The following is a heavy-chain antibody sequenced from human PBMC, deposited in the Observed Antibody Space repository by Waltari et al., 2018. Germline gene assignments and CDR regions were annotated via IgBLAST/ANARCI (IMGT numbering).Heavy chain of an antibody. V-gene: IGHV3-48*01. Sequence: EVQLVESGGGLVQPGGSLRLSCGVSGFTFSSYSMNWVRQAPGKVLEWVSYISGSSSTIYYADSVKGRFTISRDNAKNSMHLQMSSLRAEDTAVYYCATAARRRDVGDLSWGQGTLVTVSS. D-gene: IGHD3-16*02. J-gene: IGHJ4*02. CDR1: GFTFSSYS. CDR3: ATAARRRDVGDLS. CDR2: ISGSSSTI.